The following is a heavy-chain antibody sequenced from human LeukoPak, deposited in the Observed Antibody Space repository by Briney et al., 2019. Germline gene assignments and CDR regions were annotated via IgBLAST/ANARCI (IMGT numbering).Heavy chain of an antibody. CDR2: IRYDGSNK. V-gene: IGHV3-30*02. CDR1: GFTFSSYG. J-gene: IGHJ5*02. CDR3: AKDANSSNWYNWFDP. Sequence: GGSLRLSCAASGFTFSSYGMHWVRQAPGKGLEWVAFIRYDGSNKYYADSVKGRFTISRDNSKNTLYLQMNSLRAEDTAVYYCAKDANSSNWYNWFDPWGQGTLVTVSS. D-gene: IGHD6-13*01.